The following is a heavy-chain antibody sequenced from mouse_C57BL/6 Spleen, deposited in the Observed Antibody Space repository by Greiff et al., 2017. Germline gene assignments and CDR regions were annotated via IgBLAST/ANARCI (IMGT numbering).Heavy chain of an antibody. CDR3: ARNYGRGGRYYAMDY. CDR2: INPNNGGT. V-gene: IGHV1-26*01. J-gene: IGHJ4*01. D-gene: IGHD1-1*01. Sequence: EVQLQQSGPELVKPGASVKISCKASGYTFTDYYMNWVKQSHGKSLEWIGDINPNNGGTSYNQKFKGKATLTVDKSSSTAYMELRSLTSEDSAVYYCARNYGRGGRYYAMDYWGQGTSVTVSS. CDR1: GYTFTDYY.